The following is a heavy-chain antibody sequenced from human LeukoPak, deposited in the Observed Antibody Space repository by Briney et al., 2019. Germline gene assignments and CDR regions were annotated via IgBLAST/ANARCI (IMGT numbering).Heavy chain of an antibody. J-gene: IGHJ4*02. CDR3: ARGFEAAARLDY. Sequence: ASVKVSCKASGYRFTTHGISWVRQAPGQGLEWLGWISGYSGKTNSAQNLQGRVTMTTDTSTSTAYMELRSLRSDDTAVYYCARGFEAAARLDYWGQGTLVTVSS. CDR2: ISGYSGKT. D-gene: IGHD6-13*01. CDR1: GYRFTTHG. V-gene: IGHV1-18*01.